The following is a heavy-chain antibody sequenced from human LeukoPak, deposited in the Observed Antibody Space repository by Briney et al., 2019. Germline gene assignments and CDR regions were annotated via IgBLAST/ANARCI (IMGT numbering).Heavy chain of an antibody. CDR1: GGSISSSSYY. D-gene: IGHD6-19*01. CDR2: IYYSGST. J-gene: IGHJ4*02. CDR3: ARAVYDLRGQWLVPGFDY. V-gene: IGHV4-39*01. Sequence: PSETLSLTCTVSGGSISSSSYYWGWIRQPPGKGLEWIGSIYYSGSTYYNPSLKSRVTISVDTSKNQFSLKLSSVTAADTAVYYCARAVYDLRGQWLVPGFDYWGQGTLVTVSS.